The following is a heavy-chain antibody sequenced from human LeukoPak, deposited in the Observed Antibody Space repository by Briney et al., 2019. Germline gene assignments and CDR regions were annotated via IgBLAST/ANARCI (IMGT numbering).Heavy chain of an antibody. D-gene: IGHD1-26*01. V-gene: IGHV3-30*18. CDR3: AKREVSPGYYYGMDV. CDR1: GFTFSSYG. J-gene: IGHJ6*02. CDR2: ISYDGSNK. Sequence: PGGSLRLSCAASGFTFSSYGMHWVRQASGKRLEWVAVISYDGSNKYYADSVKGRFTISRDNSKNTLYLQMNSLRAEDTAVYYCAKREVSPGYYYGMDVWGQGTTVTVSS.